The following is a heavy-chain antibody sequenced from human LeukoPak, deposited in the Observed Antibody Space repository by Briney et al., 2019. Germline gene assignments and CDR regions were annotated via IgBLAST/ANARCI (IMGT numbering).Heavy chain of an antibody. CDR3: ARDQDYYDSSGYPYYFDY. J-gene: IGHJ4*02. D-gene: IGHD3-22*01. CDR1: GGTFSSYT. Sequence: SVKVSCKASGGTFSSYTISWVRQARGQGLEWMGRIIPILGIANYAQKFQGRVTITADKSTSTAYMELSSLRSEDTAVYYCARDQDYYDSSGYPYYFDYWGQGTLVTVSS. CDR2: IIPILGIA. V-gene: IGHV1-69*04.